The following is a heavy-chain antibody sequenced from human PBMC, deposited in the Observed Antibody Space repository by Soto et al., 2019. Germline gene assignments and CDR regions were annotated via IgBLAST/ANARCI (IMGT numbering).Heavy chain of an antibody. V-gene: IGHV3-30*03. CDR2: ISYDGSDR. D-gene: IGHD2-15*01. CDR1: GFTFSDYG. CDR3: ARSTYCNGGSCYPQY. Sequence: LRLSCEGPGFTFSDYGFHWVRQAPGKGLEWVAMISYDGSDRYYRDSVQGRLTISRDDSKNTVFLQMNSLRTEDTAMYYCARSTYCNGGSCYPQYWGPGTLVTVSS. J-gene: IGHJ4*02.